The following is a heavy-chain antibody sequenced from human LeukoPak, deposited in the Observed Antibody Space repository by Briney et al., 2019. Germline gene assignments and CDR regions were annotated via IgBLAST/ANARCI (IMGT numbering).Heavy chain of an antibody. CDR1: GGSISSSSYY. D-gene: IGHD3-9*01. V-gene: IGHV4-61*05. CDR3: ARHDMDVAGGGLDYFDY. CDR2: IYYSGST. J-gene: IGHJ4*02. Sequence: SETLSLTCTVSGGSISSSSYYWRWIRQPPGKGLEWIGYIYYSGSTNYNPSLKSRVTISVDTSKNQFSLKLSSVTAADTAVYYCARHDMDVAGGGLDYFDYWGQGTLVTVSS.